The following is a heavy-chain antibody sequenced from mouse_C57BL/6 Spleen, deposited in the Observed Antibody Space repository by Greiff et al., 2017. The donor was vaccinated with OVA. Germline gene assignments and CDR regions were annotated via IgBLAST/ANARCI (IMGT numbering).Heavy chain of an antibody. D-gene: IGHD4-1*01. Sequence: EVQLVESGGGLVKPGGSLKLSCAASGFTFSSYAMSWVRQTPEKRLEWVATISAGGSYTYYPDNVKGRFTISRDNAKNNLYLQMSQLKSEDTAMYYCARWDDPRGFAYWGKGTLVTVSA. CDR1: GFTFSSYA. J-gene: IGHJ3*01. CDR3: ARWDDPRGFAY. V-gene: IGHV5-4*01. CDR2: ISAGGSYT.